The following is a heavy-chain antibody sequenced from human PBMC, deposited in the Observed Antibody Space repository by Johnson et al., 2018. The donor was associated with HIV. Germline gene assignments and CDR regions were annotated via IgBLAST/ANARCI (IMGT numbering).Heavy chain of an antibody. Sequence: EVQLVESGGGVVLPGGSLRLSCAASGFTFDDYAMHWVRQAPGKGLEWVSGISWHSGSIGYADSVKGRFTISRDNSKNTLYLQMNSLKTEDTAVYYCTTEDPRGYGYLFSFGDAFDIWGQGTMVTVSS. CDR1: GFTFDDYA. CDR2: ISWHSGSI. J-gene: IGHJ3*02. CDR3: TTEDPRGYGYLFSFGDAFDI. V-gene: IGHV3-9*01. D-gene: IGHD5-18*01.